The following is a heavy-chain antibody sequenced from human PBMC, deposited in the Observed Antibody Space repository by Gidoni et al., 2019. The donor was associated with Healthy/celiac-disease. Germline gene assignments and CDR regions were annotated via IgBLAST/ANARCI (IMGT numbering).Heavy chain of an antibody. CDR3: ARDSSSWYGVRGTHYYYYGMDV. J-gene: IGHJ6*02. V-gene: IGHV3-11*01. CDR1: VFPFIYYY. CDR2: SSSSGSTI. Sequence: QVQLVESGGGLVKPGGSLRLSCAASVFPFIYYYLSWTPQAPGKGLEWVSYSSSSGSTIYYAEAVKGRFTISRDNAKNSLYLQMNSLRAEDTAVYYCARDSSSWYGVRGTHYYYYGMDVWGQGTTVTVSS. D-gene: IGHD6-13*01.